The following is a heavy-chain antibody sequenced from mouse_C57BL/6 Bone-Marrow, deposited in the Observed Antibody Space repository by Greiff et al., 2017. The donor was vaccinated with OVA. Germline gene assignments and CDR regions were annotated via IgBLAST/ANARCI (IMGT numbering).Heavy chain of an antibody. Sequence: EVKLMESGGGLVKPGGSLKLSCAASGFTFSDYGLHWVRQAPEKGLAWVAYISSGSSTIYYADTVKGRFTISRDNAKNTLFLQMTSLRSEDTAMDYCASYDGYLWFAYWGQGTLVTVSA. D-gene: IGHD2-3*01. CDR1: GFTFSDYG. CDR3: ASYDGYLWFAY. V-gene: IGHV5-17*01. J-gene: IGHJ3*01. CDR2: ISSGSSTI.